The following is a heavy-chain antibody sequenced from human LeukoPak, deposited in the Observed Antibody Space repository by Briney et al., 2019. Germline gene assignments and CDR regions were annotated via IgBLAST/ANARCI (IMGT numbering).Heavy chain of an antibody. CDR1: GGSISSYY. CDR3: AREDYYDTSGQYYYGMDV. V-gene: IGHV4-4*07. J-gene: IGHJ6*02. CDR2: IYTSGSA. D-gene: IGHD3-22*01. Sequence: SETLSLTCTVSGGSISSYYWTWIRQPAGKGLEWIGHIYTSGSAKYNPSLKSRVTMSVDTSKNQFSLKLSSMTAADTAVYYCAREDYYDTSGQYYYGMDVWGQGITVTVSS.